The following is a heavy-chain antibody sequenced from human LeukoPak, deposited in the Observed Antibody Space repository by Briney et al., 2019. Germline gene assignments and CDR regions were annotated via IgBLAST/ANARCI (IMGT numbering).Heavy chain of an antibody. CDR3: AKGRRDGYNFDY. J-gene: IGHJ4*02. Sequence: GGSLRLSCAASGFTFSSYAMNWVRQAPGKGLEWVSTISGGGGSTYYADSVKGRVTISRDNPKNTLYLQMNSLRAEDTAVYYCAKGRRDGYNFDYWGQGTLVTVSS. CDR2: ISGGGGST. D-gene: IGHD5-24*01. V-gene: IGHV3-23*01. CDR1: GFTFSSYA.